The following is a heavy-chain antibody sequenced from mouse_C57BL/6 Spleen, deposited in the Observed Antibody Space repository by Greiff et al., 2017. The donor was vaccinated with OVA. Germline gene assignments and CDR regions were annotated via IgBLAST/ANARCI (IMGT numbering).Heavy chain of an antibody. CDR1: GYAFTNYL. V-gene: IGHV1-54*01. J-gene: IGHJ4*01. CDR3: AREKGVTSVVAPYALDY. D-gene: IGHD1-1*01. CDR2: INPGSGGT. Sequence: QVQLQQSGAELVRPGTSVKVSCKASGYAFTNYLIEWVKQRPGQGLEWIGVINPGSGGTNYNEKFKGKATLTADKSSSTAYMQLSSLTAEDSAVYFCAREKGVTSVVAPYALDYWGQVISVTVSS.